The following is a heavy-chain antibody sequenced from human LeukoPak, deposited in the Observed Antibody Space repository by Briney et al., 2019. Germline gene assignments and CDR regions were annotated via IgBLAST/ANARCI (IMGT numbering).Heavy chain of an antibody. CDR1: GYSFTSYW. D-gene: IGHD6-6*01. CDR2: IYPGDSDT. CDR3: ARQLEYSSLGVSYYYYMDV. Sequence: GESLKISCKGSGYSFTSYWIGWVRQMPGKGLEWMGIIYPGDSDTRYSPSFQGQVTISADKSISTAYLQWSSLKASDTAMYYCARQLEYSSLGVSYYYYMDVWGKGTTVTVSS. V-gene: IGHV5-51*01. J-gene: IGHJ6*03.